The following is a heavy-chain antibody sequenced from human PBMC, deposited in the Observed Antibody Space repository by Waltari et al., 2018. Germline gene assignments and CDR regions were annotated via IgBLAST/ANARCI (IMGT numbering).Heavy chain of an antibody. D-gene: IGHD3-16*01. V-gene: IGHV3-49*04. Sequence: EVQLVESGGGLVQPGRSLRLSCTASGFTFGDYAMSWVRQAPGKGLEWVGFIRSKASGGTTEYGAYVKGRFTISRDGSKSIAYLQMNSLKTEDTAVYYCTRGSPGGITFGGVIAYWGQGTLVTVSS. J-gene: IGHJ4*02. CDR2: IRSKASGGTT. CDR3: TRGSPGGITFGGVIAY. CDR1: GFTFGDYA.